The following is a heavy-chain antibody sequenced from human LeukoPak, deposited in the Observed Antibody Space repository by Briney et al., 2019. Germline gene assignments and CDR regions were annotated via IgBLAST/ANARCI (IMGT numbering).Heavy chain of an antibody. D-gene: IGHD4-17*01. J-gene: IGHJ4*02. Sequence: GGSLRLSCSASGFTFRTYTMHWVRQAPGKGLEWVANMKYDGSEKHYVDSVKGRFTISRDNAKNSLYLQMNSLRAEDTAVYYCAREGTVTAYNFDHWGQGTLVTVSS. CDR2: MKYDGSEK. V-gene: IGHV3-7*04. CDR1: GFTFRTYT. CDR3: AREGTVTAYNFDH.